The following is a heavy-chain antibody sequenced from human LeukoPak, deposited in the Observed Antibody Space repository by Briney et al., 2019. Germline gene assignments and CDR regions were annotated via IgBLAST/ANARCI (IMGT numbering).Heavy chain of an antibody. Sequence: PGGSLRLSCAASGFTFSSYAMHWVRQAPGKGLEWVAVISYDGSHKNYADSVKGRFTISRDNSKNTVYQQMNSLRPEDTAVYYCAREGCSSTSCYEEDPDYYYYYGMDVWGKGTTVTVSS. J-gene: IGHJ6*04. CDR1: GFTFSSYA. V-gene: IGHV3-30*04. D-gene: IGHD2-2*01. CDR2: ISYDGSHK. CDR3: AREGCSSTSCYEEDPDYYYYYGMDV.